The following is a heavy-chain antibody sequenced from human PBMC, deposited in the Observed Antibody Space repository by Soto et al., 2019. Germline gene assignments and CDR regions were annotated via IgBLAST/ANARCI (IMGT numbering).Heavy chain of an antibody. CDR2: IYYSGRT. J-gene: IGHJ4*02. D-gene: IGHD3-3*01. CDR3: ARDYDFWSGYTGFDY. V-gene: IGHV4-39*01. CDR1: GGSISSSSYY. Sequence: QLQLQESGPGLVKPSETLSLTCTVSGGSISSSSYYWGWIRQPPGTGLAWIGSIYYSGRTYYNPSLKSRVTISVDTSKNQFSLKLSSVTAADTAVYYCARDYDFWSGYTGFDYWGQGTLVTVSS.